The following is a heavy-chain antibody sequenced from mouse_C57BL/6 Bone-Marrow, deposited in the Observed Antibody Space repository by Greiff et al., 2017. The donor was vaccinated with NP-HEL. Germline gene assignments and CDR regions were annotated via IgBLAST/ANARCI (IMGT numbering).Heavy chain of an antibody. Sequence: FQLQQPGAALVKPGASVKVSCKASGYTFTSYWMHWVKQRPGQGLEWIGRIHPSDSDTNYPPKLKGKATLTVDKSSSTAYMQLSSLTAEDSSVYDWAIVAPGAMDYWGQGTSVTVSS. CDR1: GYTFTSYW. CDR3: AIVAPGAMDY. CDR2: IHPSDSDT. V-gene: IGHV1-74*01. J-gene: IGHJ4*01. D-gene: IGHD1-1*01.